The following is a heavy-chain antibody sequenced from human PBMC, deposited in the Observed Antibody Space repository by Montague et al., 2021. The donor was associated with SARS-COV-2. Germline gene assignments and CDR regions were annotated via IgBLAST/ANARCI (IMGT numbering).Heavy chain of an antibody. D-gene: IGHD1-14*01. V-gene: IGHV4-31*03. J-gene: IGHJ4*02. CDR1: GGSISSGGYY. CDR3: ARSLPGNQFQFDY. Sequence: TLSLTCSVSGGSISSGGYYWTWIRQRPGGDLEWLGYLYYNGMTHYSPSLKSRASFSLDTSKNQFSMKLSSATATDSALYFCARSLPGNQFQFDYWGQGALVTGSS. CDR2: LYYNGMT.